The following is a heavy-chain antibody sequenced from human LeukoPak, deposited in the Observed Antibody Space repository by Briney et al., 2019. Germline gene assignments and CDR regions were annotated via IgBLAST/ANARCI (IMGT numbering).Heavy chain of an antibody. J-gene: IGHJ4*02. D-gene: IGHD5-24*01. V-gene: IGHV3-21*01. CDR2: ISSSSSYI. CDR1: GFTFSSYS. Sequence: GGSLRLSCAASGFTFSSYSMNWVRQAPGKGLEWVSSISSSSSYIYYVDSVKGRFTISRDNAKNSLYLQMNSLRAEDTAVYYCARDYMGRWDYWGQGTLVTVSS. CDR3: ARDYMGRWDY.